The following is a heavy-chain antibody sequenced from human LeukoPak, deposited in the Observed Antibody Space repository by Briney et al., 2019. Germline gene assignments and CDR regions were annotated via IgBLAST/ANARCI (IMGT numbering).Heavy chain of an antibody. D-gene: IGHD6-19*01. CDR1: GGTFSSYA. J-gene: IGHJ4*02. CDR3: ARVDVVAVAGQDY. CDR2: IIPILGIA. Sequence: SVKVSCKASGGTFSSYAISWVRQAPGQGLEWMGRIIPILGIANYAQKLQGRVTITADKSTSTAYMELSSLRSEDTAVYYCARVDVVAVAGQDYWGQGTLVTVSS. V-gene: IGHV1-69*04.